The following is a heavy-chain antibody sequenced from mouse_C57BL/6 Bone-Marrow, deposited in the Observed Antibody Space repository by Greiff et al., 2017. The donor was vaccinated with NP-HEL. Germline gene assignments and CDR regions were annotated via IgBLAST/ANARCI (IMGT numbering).Heavy chain of an antibody. Sequence: EVQLVESGPELVKPGASVKISCKASGYTFTDYYMNWVKQSHGKSLEWIGDINPNNGGTSYNQKFKGKATLTVDKSSSTAYMELRSLTSEDSAVYYCARDDYDGTFAYWGQGTLVTVSA. V-gene: IGHV1-26*01. CDR1: GYTFTDYY. D-gene: IGHD2-4*01. CDR2: INPNNGGT. J-gene: IGHJ3*01. CDR3: ARDDYDGTFAY.